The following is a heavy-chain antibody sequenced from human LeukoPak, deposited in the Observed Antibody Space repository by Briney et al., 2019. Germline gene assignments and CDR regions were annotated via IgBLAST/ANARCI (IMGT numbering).Heavy chain of an antibody. Sequence: GGSLRLSCAASGFTFSSYAMHWVRQAPGKGLEWVAVISYDRSNKYYADSVKGRFTISRDNSKNTLYLQMNSLRAEDTAVYYCARGPSHNWNYGGSHYFDYWGQGTLVTVSS. CDR3: ARGPSHNWNYGGSHYFDY. J-gene: IGHJ4*02. CDR1: GFTFSSYA. D-gene: IGHD1-7*01. CDR2: ISYDRSNK. V-gene: IGHV3-30-3*01.